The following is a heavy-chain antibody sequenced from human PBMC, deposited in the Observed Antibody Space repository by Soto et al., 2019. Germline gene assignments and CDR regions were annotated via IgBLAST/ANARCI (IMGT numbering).Heavy chain of an antibody. D-gene: IGHD2-21*01. CDR2: INTDGSAT. CDR1: GFTFSSNW. J-gene: IGHJ4*02. Sequence: EVQLVESGGGLVQPGGSLRLSCAASGFTFSSNWMHWVRQVPGKGLVWVSRINTDGSATNYADSVKGRFTTSRDNAKNMLYLQMNRLRLEDTAVYYCARDGEGYWGQGALVTVSS. V-gene: IGHV3-74*01. CDR3: ARDGEGY.